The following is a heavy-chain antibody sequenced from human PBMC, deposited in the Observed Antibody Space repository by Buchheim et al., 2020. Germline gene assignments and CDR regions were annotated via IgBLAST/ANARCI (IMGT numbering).Heavy chain of an antibody. D-gene: IGHD3-22*01. CDR2: IYYSGST. V-gene: IGHV4-39*01. CDR3: ARHLHQETRREGLGYYDSSGYSTGYGY. CDR1: GGSISSSSYY. J-gene: IGHJ4*02. Sequence: QVQLQQWGAGLLKPSETLSLTCTVSGGSISSSSYYWGWIRQPPGKGLEWIGSIYYSGSTYYNPSLKSRVTISVDTSKNQFSLKLSSVTAAGTAVYYCARHLHQETRREGLGYYDSSGYSTGYGYWGQGTL.